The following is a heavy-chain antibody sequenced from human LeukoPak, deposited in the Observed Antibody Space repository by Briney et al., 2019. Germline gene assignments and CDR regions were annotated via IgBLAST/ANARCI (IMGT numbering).Heavy chain of an antibody. D-gene: IGHD5-12*01. Sequence: GESLKISCKASGYSFTNYWIVWVRQMPGKGLEWMGIIYPGNSETRYSPSFQGQVTISADRSINTAYVQWSSLKASDTAMYYCARGPCGYVGYDLDYWGQGTLVTVSS. J-gene: IGHJ4*02. CDR1: GYSFTNYW. V-gene: IGHV5-51*01. CDR2: IYPGNSET. CDR3: ARGPCGYVGYDLDY.